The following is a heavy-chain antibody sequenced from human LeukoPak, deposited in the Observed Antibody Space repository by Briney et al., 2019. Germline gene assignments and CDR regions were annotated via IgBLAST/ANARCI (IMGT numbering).Heavy chain of an antibody. CDR1: GGTFSSYA. J-gene: IGHJ6*02. V-gene: IGHV1-69*04. CDR3: ARATAAYYYYGMDV. Sequence: GSSVKVSCKASGGTFSSYAISWVRQAPGQGLEWMGRIIPILGIASYAQKFQGRVTITADKSTSTAYMELSSLRSEDTAVYYCARATAAYYYYGMDVWGQGTTVTVSS. D-gene: IGHD4-17*01. CDR2: IIPILGIA.